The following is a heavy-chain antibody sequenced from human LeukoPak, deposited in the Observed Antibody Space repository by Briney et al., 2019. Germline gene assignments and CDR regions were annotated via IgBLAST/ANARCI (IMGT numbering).Heavy chain of an antibody. V-gene: IGHV4-39*01. CDR1: AGSISSSSCY. J-gene: IGHJ5*02. CDR2: IYYSGST. Sequence: SQTLSLTCTVSAGSISSSSCYWGWIRQPPGKGLEWIGSIYYSGSTYYNPSLKSRVTISVDTSKNQFSLKLSSVTAADTAVYYCAVNWGKPLTSWGQGTLVTVSS. CDR3: AVNWGKPLTS. D-gene: IGHD7-27*01.